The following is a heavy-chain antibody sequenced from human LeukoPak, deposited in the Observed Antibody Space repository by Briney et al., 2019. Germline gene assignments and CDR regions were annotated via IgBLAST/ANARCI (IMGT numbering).Heavy chain of an antibody. CDR3: ARLYGDYGYYYYYYMDV. D-gene: IGHD4-17*01. CDR2: MNPNSGNT. J-gene: IGHJ6*03. Sequence: ASVKVSCKXSGYTFTSYDINWVRQATGQGLERMGWMNPNSGNTGYAQKFQGRVTITRNTSISTAYMELSSLRSEDTAVYYCARLYGDYGYYYYYYMDVWGKGTTVTVSS. V-gene: IGHV1-8*03. CDR1: GYTFTSYD.